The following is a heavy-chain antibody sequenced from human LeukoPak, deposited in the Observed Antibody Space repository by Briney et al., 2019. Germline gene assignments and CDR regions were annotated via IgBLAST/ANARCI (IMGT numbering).Heavy chain of an antibody. CDR2: ISGSGGST. D-gene: IGHD3-3*02. CDR1: GFTFSSYA. J-gene: IGHJ6*02. CDR3: ARGLVLGLRPPYYYGMDV. V-gene: IGHV3-23*01. Sequence: GGSLRLSCAASGFTFSSYAMSWVRQVPGKGLEWVSAISGSGGSTYYTDSVKGRFTISRGNSKNTLYLQMNSLRAEDTAVYYCARGLVLGLRPPYYYGMDVWGQGTTVTASS.